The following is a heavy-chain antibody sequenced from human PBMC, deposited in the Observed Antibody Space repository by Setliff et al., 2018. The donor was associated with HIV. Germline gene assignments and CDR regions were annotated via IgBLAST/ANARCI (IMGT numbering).Heavy chain of an antibody. Sequence: GGSLRLSCAASGFTFSSYSMSWIRQAPGKGLEWVSYISSSGSTIYYADSVKGRFTISRDNSKNTVYLQMNSLRPEDTAVYYCATLWMRGGYFDTWGQGALVTVSS. CDR3: ATLWMRGGYFDT. J-gene: IGHJ5*02. V-gene: IGHV3-48*04. CDR1: GFTFSSYS. CDR2: ISSSGSTI. D-gene: IGHD2-15*01.